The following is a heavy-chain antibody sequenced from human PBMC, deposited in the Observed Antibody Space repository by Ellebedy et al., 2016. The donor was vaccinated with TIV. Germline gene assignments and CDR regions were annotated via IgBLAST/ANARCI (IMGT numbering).Heavy chain of an antibody. D-gene: IGHD5-12*01. CDR1: GDSIRSYY. CDR2: VYYTGTT. CDR3: AREGIVATMFIDP. V-gene: IGHV4-59*01. Sequence: MPSETLSLTCTVSGDSIRSYYWSWIRQPPGKGLEWIGYVYYTGTTDYNPSPSSRVTISIDTSTSQFSLRLNSVTAADTAVYYCAREGIVATMFIDPWGPGTLVTVSS. J-gene: IGHJ5*02.